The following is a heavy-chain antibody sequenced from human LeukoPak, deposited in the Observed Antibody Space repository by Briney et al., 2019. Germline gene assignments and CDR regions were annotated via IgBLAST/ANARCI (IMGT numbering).Heavy chain of an antibody. Sequence: GGSLRLSCAASGFTFSSFWMSWVRQAPGKGLEWMANIKQDGSEKKYVDSVKGRFTISRDNAKNSLYLQMNSLRAEDTAVYYCARDQNTSGYYYASSDAFDIWGQGTMVTVSS. CDR2: IKQDGSEK. V-gene: IGHV3-7*01. CDR3: ARDQNTSGYYYASSDAFDI. CDR1: GFTFSSFW. D-gene: IGHD3-22*01. J-gene: IGHJ3*02.